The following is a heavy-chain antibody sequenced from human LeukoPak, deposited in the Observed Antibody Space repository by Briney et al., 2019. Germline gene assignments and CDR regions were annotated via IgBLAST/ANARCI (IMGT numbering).Heavy chain of an antibody. CDR2: ISCSGST. CDR1: GASINNYY. CDR3: ATAMDWGSRWYFDL. J-gene: IGHJ2*01. D-gene: IGHD3/OR15-3a*01. Sequence: SETLSLTCTVSGASINNYYRNWIRQPPGKGLEWLGYISCSGSTNYSPSLRSRVSMSLDTSKNQSSLRLNSVTAADTAVYYCATAMDWGSRWYFDLWGRGTLVTVSS. V-gene: IGHV4-59*01.